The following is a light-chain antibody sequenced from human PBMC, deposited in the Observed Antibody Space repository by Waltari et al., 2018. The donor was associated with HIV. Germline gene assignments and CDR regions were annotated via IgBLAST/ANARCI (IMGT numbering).Light chain of an antibody. CDR1: QGITTN. CDR2: STC. V-gene: IGKV3-15*01. J-gene: IGKJ5*01. CDR3: QQHDYWPPA. Sequence: EIVMTQSPATLSVSPGETATLSCRASQGITTNLAWYQQKPGQAPRLLIYSTCTRATDIPARFSGSGFGTEFNLTISGLQSEDFAVYYCQQHDYWPPAFGQGTRLDIK.